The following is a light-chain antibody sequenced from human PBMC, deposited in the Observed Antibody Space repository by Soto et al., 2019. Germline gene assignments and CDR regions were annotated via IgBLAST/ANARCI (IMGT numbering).Light chain of an antibody. Sequence: EIVLTQSLATLSLSPGERATLSCRASQSVSTYLGWYQQKPGQAPRLLIYDASNRATGIPGRFSGSGSGTDFTLTISSLEPEDFAVYYCQHRRNWPWTFGQGTKVEVK. CDR2: DAS. CDR1: QSVSTY. V-gene: IGKV3-11*01. J-gene: IGKJ1*01. CDR3: QHRRNWPWT.